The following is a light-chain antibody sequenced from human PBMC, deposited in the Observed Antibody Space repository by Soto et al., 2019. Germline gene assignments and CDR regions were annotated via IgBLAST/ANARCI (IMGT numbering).Light chain of an antibody. CDR2: EGS. J-gene: IGLJ1*01. Sequence: QSVLTQPDSVSFSPGQSITISCTGSSSAVGSYRLVPWYQCHPGKVPKLIIYEGSKRPSGVSNRFSGSEPGNTASLTISGLQAEDEADYYCCSSAPSRTVVFGTGTKVTVL. CDR3: CSSAPSRTVV. CDR1: SSAVGSYRL. V-gene: IGLV2-23*01.